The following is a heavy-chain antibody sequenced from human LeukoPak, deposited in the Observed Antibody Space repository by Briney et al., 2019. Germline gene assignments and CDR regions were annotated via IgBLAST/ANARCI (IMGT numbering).Heavy chain of an antibody. V-gene: IGHV3-64D*06. J-gene: IGHJ4*02. D-gene: IGHD3-22*01. Sequence: GGSLRLSCSASGFTFGSYAMHWVRQAPGKGLEYVSAISSNGGSTYYADSVKGRFTISRDNSKNTLYLQMSSLRAEDTAVYYCVKGGYYDSSGYHPEGNWGQGTLVTVSS. CDR1: GFTFGSYA. CDR3: VKGGYYDSSGYHPEGN. CDR2: ISSNGGST.